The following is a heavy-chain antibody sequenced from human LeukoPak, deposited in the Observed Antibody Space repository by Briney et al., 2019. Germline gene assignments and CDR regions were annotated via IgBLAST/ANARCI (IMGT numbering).Heavy chain of an antibody. J-gene: IGHJ4*02. Sequence: GGSLRLSCAASGFTLSNYSMNWVRQAPGKGLEWVAFISSSSSYIFYADSLKGRFTISRDNAKNSLYLQMNSLRADDTAVCYCARDLAYGDDGLWGQGTLVTVSS. CDR1: GFTLSNYS. CDR3: ARDLAYGDDGL. CDR2: ISSSSSYI. V-gene: IGHV3-21*01. D-gene: IGHD4-17*01.